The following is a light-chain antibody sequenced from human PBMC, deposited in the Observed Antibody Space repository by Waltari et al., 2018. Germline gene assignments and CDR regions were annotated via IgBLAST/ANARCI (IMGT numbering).Light chain of an antibody. Sequence: LTQSPGTLSLSPGERATLSCRAIHNIGTYLVWYQQKPGQPPRLLMYAASRRATGVPDRFSGSGSGTDFSLTISRLEPEDFAVYYCQNHERLPATFGQGTRVEIK. V-gene: IGKV3-20*01. CDR2: AAS. J-gene: IGKJ1*01. CDR1: HNIGTY. CDR3: QNHERLPAT.